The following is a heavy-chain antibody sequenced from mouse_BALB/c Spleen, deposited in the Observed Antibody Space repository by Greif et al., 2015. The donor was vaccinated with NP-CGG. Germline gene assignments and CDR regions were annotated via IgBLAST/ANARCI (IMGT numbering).Heavy chain of an antibody. CDR2: INPSTGYT. V-gene: IGHV1-7*01. CDR1: GYTFTSYW. CDR3: ASRNWESAY. D-gene: IGHD4-1*01. Sequence: VKLQESGAELAKPGASVKMSCKASGYTFTSYWMHWVKQRPGQGLELIGYINPSTGYTEYNQRFKDKATLTADKSSSTAYMHLSSLTCEDSAVFYCASRNWESAYWGQGTLVTVSA. J-gene: IGHJ3*01.